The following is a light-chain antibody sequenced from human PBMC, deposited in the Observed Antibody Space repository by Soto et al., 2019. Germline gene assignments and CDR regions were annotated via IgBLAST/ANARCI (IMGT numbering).Light chain of an antibody. V-gene: IGKV3-15*01. CDR1: QSVSSTY. CDR3: QQGHNWPLT. Sequence: EIVLTQSPDTLSLFPGERATLSCRASQSVSSTYLAWYQQKLGQAPRLLIFGASTRATGVPARFTGSGSGSEFTLTISGLQSEDFAIYYCQQGHNWPLTFGQGTRLEI. J-gene: IGKJ2*01. CDR2: GAS.